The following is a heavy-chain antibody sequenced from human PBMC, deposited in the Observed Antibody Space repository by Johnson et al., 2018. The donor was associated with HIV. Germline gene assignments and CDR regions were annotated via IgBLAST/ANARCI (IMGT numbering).Heavy chain of an antibody. J-gene: IGHJ3*02. CDR2: ISYDGSNK. CDR3: ARRGRRADDAFDI. V-gene: IGHV3-30-3*01. CDR1: GFSFSDYY. D-gene: IGHD3-16*01. Sequence: QVQLVESGGGFVKPGGSLRLSCAASGFSFSDYYMTWIRQAPGKGLEWVAVISYDGSNKYYAASVKGRFTISRDDSKSIAYLQMNSLKTEDTAVYYCARRGRRADDAFDIWGQGTMVTVSS.